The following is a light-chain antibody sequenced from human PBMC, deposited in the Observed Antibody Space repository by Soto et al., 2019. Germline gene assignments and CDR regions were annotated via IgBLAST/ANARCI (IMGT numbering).Light chain of an antibody. CDR1: QTISSW. J-gene: IGKJ1*01. Sequence: DTPMTQSPATLSASVGERITLTCRASQTISSWLAWYQQKPGKAPKLLIYNASNLPSGVPPRFSGSGSGTDFTLTISRLEPEDFATYYCQIYSTSSEAFGQGTKVDI. V-gene: IGKV1-5*03. CDR2: NAS. CDR3: QIYSTSSEA.